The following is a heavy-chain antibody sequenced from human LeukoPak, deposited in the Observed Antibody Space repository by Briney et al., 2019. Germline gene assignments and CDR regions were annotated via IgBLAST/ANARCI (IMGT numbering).Heavy chain of an antibody. D-gene: IGHD3-22*01. V-gene: IGHV2-5*01. CDR2: IYWNDDK. Sequence: SGPTLVKPTQTLTLTCAFSGFSLTTRGVGVAWIRQPPGKALEWLAIIYWNDDKRYRPSLQSRLIITKDTSKNQVVLTMTNMDPVDTATYYCAHRRSNYYDSSGYPLDAFDVWGQGTMVTVSS. CDR3: AHRRSNYYDSSGYPLDAFDV. J-gene: IGHJ3*01. CDR1: GFSLTTRGVG.